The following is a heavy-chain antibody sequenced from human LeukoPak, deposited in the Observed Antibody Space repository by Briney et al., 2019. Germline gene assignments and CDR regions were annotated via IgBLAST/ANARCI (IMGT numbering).Heavy chain of an antibody. J-gene: IGHJ4*02. V-gene: IGHV1-2*06. CDR3: ARGDIYWDY. D-gene: IGHD2-15*01. CDR1: GYTFTAYY. CDR2: INPNSGGT. Sequence: GASVKLSCKASGYTFTAYYVHWVRQAPGQGLEWMGRINPNSGGTKYAQNLQGRVTMTRDTSISTAYMELSSLRSDDTAVYYCARGDIYWDYWGQGTQVTVSS.